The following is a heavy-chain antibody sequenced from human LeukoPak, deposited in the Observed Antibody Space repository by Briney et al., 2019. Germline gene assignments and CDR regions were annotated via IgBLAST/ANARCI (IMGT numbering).Heavy chain of an antibody. J-gene: IGHJ4*02. CDR1: GFTMSGYD. Sequence: PGGTLTLSCAASGFTMSGYDWTWVRQAPGKGLEWVSYVAGSGSTNYYASLKSRVTISIDYSTNPLSLQLTSLTAEDTAIYYCATLTSGSVNSYFFDSWGQGTLVTVSS. D-gene: IGHD1-26*01. CDR2: VAGSGSTN. CDR3: ATLTSGSVNSYFFDS. V-gene: IGHV3-48*03.